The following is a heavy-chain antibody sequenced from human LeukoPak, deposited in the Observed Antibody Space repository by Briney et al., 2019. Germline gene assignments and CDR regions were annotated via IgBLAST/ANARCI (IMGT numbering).Heavy chain of an antibody. D-gene: IGHD2-21*02. Sequence: PSETLSLTCTVSGGSISSYYWSWIRQPPGKGLEWIGYIYYSGSTNYNPSLKSRVTISVDTSKNQFSLKLSSVTAADTAVYYCATTMTAMRRFDYWGQGTLVTVSS. J-gene: IGHJ4*02. CDR1: GGSISSYY. CDR2: IYYSGST. V-gene: IGHV4-59*12. CDR3: ATTMTAMRRFDY.